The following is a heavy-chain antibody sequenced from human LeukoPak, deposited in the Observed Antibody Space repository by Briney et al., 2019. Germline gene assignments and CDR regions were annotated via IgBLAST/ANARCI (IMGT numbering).Heavy chain of an antibody. Sequence: PGGSLRLSCAASGFIFSDYSMNWVRQAPGKGLEWISYIGIDSGNTKYAGSVKGRFTISADSARNSLYLQMNSLRVEDTAVYYCARDHNYAFDNWGQGTLVTVSS. CDR2: IGIDSGNT. D-gene: IGHD1-1*01. J-gene: IGHJ4*02. CDR1: GFIFSDYS. CDR3: ARDHNYAFDN. V-gene: IGHV3-48*04.